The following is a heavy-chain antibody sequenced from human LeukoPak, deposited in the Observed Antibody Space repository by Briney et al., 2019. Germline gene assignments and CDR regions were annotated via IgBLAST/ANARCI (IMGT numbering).Heavy chain of an antibody. CDR3: ARGHYDFWSGYYGGDWFDP. V-gene: IGHV3-74*01. D-gene: IGHD3-3*01. CDR1: GFTLSSYW. Sequence: PGGSLRLSCAASGFTLSSYWMHWVRQAPGKGLGCVSRINSDGSSTSYADSVKGRFTISRDNAKNTLYLQMNSLRAEDTAVYYCARGHYDFWSGYYGGDWFDPWGQGTLVTVSS. CDR2: INSDGSST. J-gene: IGHJ5*02.